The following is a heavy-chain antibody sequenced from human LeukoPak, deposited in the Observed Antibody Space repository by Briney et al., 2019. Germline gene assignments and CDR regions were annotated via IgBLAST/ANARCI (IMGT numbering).Heavy chain of an antibody. CDR1: GFTFSSYA. CDR2: ISGSGGST. CDR3: AKSHCSSTSCYAQLGIDY. J-gene: IGHJ4*02. D-gene: IGHD2-2*01. Sequence: PGGSLRLSCAASGFTFSSYAMSWVRQAPGKGLEWVSAISGSGGSTYYADSVKGRFTISRDNSKNTLYLQMNSLRAEDTAVYYCAKSHCSSTSCYAQLGIDYWGQGTLVTVSS. V-gene: IGHV3-23*01.